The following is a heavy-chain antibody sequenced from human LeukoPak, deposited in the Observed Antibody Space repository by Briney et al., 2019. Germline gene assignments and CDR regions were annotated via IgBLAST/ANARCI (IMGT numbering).Heavy chain of an antibody. CDR2: INPNSGGT. CDR1: GYTFTGYY. V-gene: IGHV1-2*02. CDR3: AREVWSGYYYMDV. D-gene: IGHD2-8*02. Sequence: ASVKVSCKASGYTFTGYYIQWVRQAPGPGLEWMGWINPNSGGTKYAQKFQGRVTMTRDTSINTAYMEVSRLTSDDTAVYYCAREVWSGYYYMDVWGKGTTVTVSS. J-gene: IGHJ6*03.